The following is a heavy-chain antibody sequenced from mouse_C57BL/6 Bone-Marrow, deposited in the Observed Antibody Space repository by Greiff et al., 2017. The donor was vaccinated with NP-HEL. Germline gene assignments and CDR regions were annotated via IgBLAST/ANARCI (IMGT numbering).Heavy chain of an antibody. CDR2: IYPGDGDT. CDR1: GYAFSSSW. D-gene: IGHD2-5*01. V-gene: IGHV1-82*01. J-gene: IGHJ2*01. Sequence: VQLQQSGPELVKPGASVKISCKASGYAFSSSWMNWVKQRPGKGLEWIGRIYPGDGDTNYNGKFKGKATLTADKSSSTAYMQLSSLTSEDSAVYFCARLYYSNYFDYWGQGTTLTVSS. CDR3: ARLYYSNYFDY.